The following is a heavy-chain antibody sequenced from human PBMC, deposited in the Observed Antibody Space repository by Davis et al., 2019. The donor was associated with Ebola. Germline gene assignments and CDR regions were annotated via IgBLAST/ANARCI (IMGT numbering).Heavy chain of an antibody. CDR3: AREGRGYCSSTSCYGADS. V-gene: IGHV1-2*02. Sequence: ASVKVSCKTSGNPFGGYYLHWVRQAPGQGLEWLGWINSDNGDTNYAQKFHGRVTMTRDTSITTAYMELSRLRSDDTAVYYCAREGRGYCSSTSCYGADSWGQGTLVTVSS. CDR2: INSDNGDT. J-gene: IGHJ4*02. D-gene: IGHD2-2*01. CDR1: GNPFGGYY.